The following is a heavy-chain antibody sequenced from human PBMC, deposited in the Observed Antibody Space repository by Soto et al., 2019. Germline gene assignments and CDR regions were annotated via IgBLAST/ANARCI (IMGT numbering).Heavy chain of an antibody. CDR2: ISSSSSYI. Sequence: GGSLRLSCAASGFTFSSYSLNWVRQAPGKRLEWVSSISSSSSYIYYADSVKGRFTISRDKSKNTLYLQMNSLRAEDTAVYYCAKDRRDIVLMVYAFFDYWGQGTLVTVSS. CDR3: AKDRRDIVLMVYAFFDY. D-gene: IGHD2-8*01. V-gene: IGHV3-21*04. J-gene: IGHJ4*02. CDR1: GFTFSSYS.